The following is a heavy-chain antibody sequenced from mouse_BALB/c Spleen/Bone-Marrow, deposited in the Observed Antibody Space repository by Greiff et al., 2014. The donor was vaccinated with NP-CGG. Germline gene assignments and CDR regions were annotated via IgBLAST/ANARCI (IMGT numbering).Heavy chain of an antibody. J-gene: IGHJ4*01. CDR3: TRQYGNYYAMDY. CDR1: GYTFTSYW. Sequence: QVQLQQPGAELVRPGASVKVSCKASGYTFTSYWINWVKQRPGQGLEWIGNIYPSDSYTNYNQNFKDKATLTVDKSSSTAYMQLSSPTSEDSAVYYCTRQYGNYYAMDYWGQGTSVTIFS. V-gene: IGHV1-69*02. D-gene: IGHD2-10*02. CDR2: IYPSDSYT.